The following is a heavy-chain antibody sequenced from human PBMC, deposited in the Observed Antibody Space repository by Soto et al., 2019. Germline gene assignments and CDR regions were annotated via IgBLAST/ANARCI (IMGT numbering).Heavy chain of an antibody. D-gene: IGHD4-4*01. CDR1: GGSISSSSYY. CDR3: ARRRDSNYGGYGMDV. J-gene: IGHJ6*02. Sequence: SETLSLTCTVSGGSISSSSYYWGWIRQPPGKGLEWIGSIYYSGSTYYNPSLKSRVTISVDTSKNQFSLKLSSVTAADTAVYYCARRRDSNYGGYGMDVWGQGTTVTVSS. CDR2: IYYSGST. V-gene: IGHV4-39*01.